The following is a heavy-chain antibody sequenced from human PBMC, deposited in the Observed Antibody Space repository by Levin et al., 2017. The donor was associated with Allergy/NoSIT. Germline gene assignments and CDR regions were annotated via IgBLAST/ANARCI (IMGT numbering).Heavy chain of an antibody. Sequence: PGGSLRLSCVASGFAFRTHGMHWVRQAPGKGLEWVALIYYDGSNEDYVDSVKGRFTISRDNSKNTLFLQMHSLRVEDTAVYYCARDFYTNYAGVATIDWWGQGTLVTVSS. CDR3: ARDFYTNYAGVATIDW. CDR2: IYYDGSNE. V-gene: IGHV3-33*01. D-gene: IGHD5-12*01. CDR1: GFAFRTHG. J-gene: IGHJ4*02.